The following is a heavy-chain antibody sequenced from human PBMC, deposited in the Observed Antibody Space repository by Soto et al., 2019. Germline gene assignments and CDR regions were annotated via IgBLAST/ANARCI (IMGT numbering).Heavy chain of an antibody. CDR1: GFTFSSYA. D-gene: IGHD5-18*01. Sequence: QVQLVESGGGVVQPGRSLRLSCAASGFTFSSYAMHWVRQAPGKGLEWVAVISYDGSNTYYADSVKGRFTVSRDNSKNTLYLPGSRDNSKNTLYLQINSLRAEDTAVYYCARVLTGYSYGPFDYWGQGTLVTVSS. CDR2: ISYDGSNT. V-gene: IGHV3-30-3*01. CDR3: ARVLTGYSYGPFDY. J-gene: IGHJ4*02.